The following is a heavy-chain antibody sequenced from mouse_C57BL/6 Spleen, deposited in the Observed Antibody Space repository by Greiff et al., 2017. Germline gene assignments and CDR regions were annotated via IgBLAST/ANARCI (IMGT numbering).Heavy chain of an antibody. Sequence: AQLQQSGAELVRPGASVKLSCTASGFNIKDYYMHWVKQRPEQGLEWIGRIDPEDGDTEYAPKFQGKATMTADTSSNTAYLQLSSLTSEDTAVYYCTTGYYGSNWYFDVWGTGTTVTVSS. V-gene: IGHV14-1*01. CDR2: IDPEDGDT. D-gene: IGHD1-1*01. CDR3: TTGYYGSNWYFDV. CDR1: GFNIKDYY. J-gene: IGHJ1*03.